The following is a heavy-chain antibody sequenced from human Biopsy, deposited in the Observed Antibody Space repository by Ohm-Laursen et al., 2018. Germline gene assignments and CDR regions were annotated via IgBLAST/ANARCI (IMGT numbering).Heavy chain of an antibody. CDR1: GFSFSDYY. D-gene: IGHD5-24*01. V-gene: IGHV3-11*01. CDR2: ISSRGSII. CDR3: ARDIRLVRLETATMQYSHMDV. J-gene: IGHJ6*02. Sequence: SLRLSCAASGFSFSDYYMSWIRQAPGKGLEWVSYISSRGSIINYADSVKGRFTISRDNAMNSLYLEMNSLRAEDTAVYYCARDIRLVRLETATMQYSHMDVWGQGTAVSVSS.